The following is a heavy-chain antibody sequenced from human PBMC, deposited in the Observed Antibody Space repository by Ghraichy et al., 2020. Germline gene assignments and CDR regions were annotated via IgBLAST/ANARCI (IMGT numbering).Heavy chain of an antibody. D-gene: IGHD3-10*01. CDR3: ASKRGVTPFPYNY. V-gene: IGHV3-11*01. CDR2: ISSSGSTI. CDR1: GFTFSDYY. Sequence: GGSLRLSCAASGFTFSDYYMSWIRQAPGKGLEWVSYISSSGSTIYYADSVKGRFTISRDNAKNSLYLQMNSLRAEDTAVYYCASKRGVTPFPYNYWGQGTLVTVSS. J-gene: IGHJ4*02.